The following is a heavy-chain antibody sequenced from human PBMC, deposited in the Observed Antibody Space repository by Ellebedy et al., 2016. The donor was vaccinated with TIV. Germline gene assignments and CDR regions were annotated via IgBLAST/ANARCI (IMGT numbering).Heavy chain of an antibody. CDR1: GFTFSIYW. CDR2: IKEDGSRT. CDR3: ARAVIGKEDFDY. D-gene: IGHD3-10*01. Sequence: GESLKISCAASGFTFSIYWMNWVRQAPGKGLEWVANIKEDGSRTSYVDSVRGRFTISRDNAKNSLYLQMNSLRAEDTAVYYCARAVIGKEDFDYWGQGSLVSVSS. V-gene: IGHV3-7*01. J-gene: IGHJ4*02.